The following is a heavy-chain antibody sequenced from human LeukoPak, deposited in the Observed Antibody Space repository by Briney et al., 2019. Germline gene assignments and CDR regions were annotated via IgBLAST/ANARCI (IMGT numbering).Heavy chain of an antibody. CDR3: ARDSFAGYDSSGYSSYDY. V-gene: IGHV3-21*01. CDR1: GFSFSDYS. J-gene: IGHJ4*02. Sequence: GGSLRLSCAASGFSFSDYSMNWVRQAPGKGLEWVSFISSYSTYIYYADSLRGRFTISRDNAKNSLYLQMNSLRAEDTAVYYCARDSFAGYDSSGYSSYDYWGQGTLVTVSS. D-gene: IGHD3-22*01. CDR2: ISSYSTYI.